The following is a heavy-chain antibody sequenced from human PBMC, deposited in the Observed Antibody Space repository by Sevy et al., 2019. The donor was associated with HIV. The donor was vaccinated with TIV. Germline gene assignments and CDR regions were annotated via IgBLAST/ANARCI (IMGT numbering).Heavy chain of an antibody. J-gene: IGHJ4*02. Sequence: ASVKVSCKPFGYTFSNYYMHWLRQAPGQGLEWMGIINPSGGSTTYAQKFQGRVTMTRDTSTSTVYMELSSLRSDDTAVYYCARGGISGWTYFDYWGQGTLVTVSS. D-gene: IGHD6-19*01. V-gene: IGHV1-46*01. CDR3: ARGGISGWTYFDY. CDR2: INPSGGST. CDR1: GYTFSNYY.